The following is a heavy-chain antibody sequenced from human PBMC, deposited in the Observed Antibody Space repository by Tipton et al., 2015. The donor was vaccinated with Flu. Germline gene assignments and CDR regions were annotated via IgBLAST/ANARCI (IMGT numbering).Heavy chain of an antibody. J-gene: IGHJ3*02. CDR1: VFGFSSYS. CDR3: AKYPVAGTWGPGSFDI. CDR2: ISHTGENT. V-gene: IGHV3-23*01. D-gene: IGHD6-19*01. Sequence: GSLRLSCAASVFGFSSYSMSWVRQVPGKGLEWVSGISHTGENTFYTDSVKGRFTISRDNSKNTLFLQMENLTVEDTAIYYCAKYPVAGTWGPGSFDIWGQGTMVSVSS.